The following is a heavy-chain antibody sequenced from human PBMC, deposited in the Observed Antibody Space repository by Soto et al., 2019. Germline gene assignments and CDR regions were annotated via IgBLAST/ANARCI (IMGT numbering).Heavy chain of an antibody. V-gene: IGHV4-31*03. CDR1: GGSISSGGYY. CDR2: IYYSGST. Sequence: SQTLSLTCTVSGGSISSGGYYWSWIRQHPGKGLEWIGYIYYSGSTYYNPSLKSRVTISVDTSKNQFSLKLSSVTAADTAVYYCARGGDILTGSKFDYWGQGTLVTVSS. CDR3: ARGGDILTGSKFDY. D-gene: IGHD3-9*01. J-gene: IGHJ4*02.